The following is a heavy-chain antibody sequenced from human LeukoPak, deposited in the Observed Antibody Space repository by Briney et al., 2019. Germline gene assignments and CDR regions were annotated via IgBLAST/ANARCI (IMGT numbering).Heavy chain of an antibody. CDR2: IYYSGST. Sequence: SETLSLTCTVSGGSISSYYWSWIRQPPGKGLEWIGYIYYSGSTNYNPSLKSRVTISVDTSKNQFSLKLSSVTAADTAVYYCARLGGGYFDWPYLYYFDYWGQGTLVTVSS. CDR3: ARLGGGYFDWPYLYYFDY. J-gene: IGHJ4*02. V-gene: IGHV4-59*08. CDR1: GGSISSYY. D-gene: IGHD3-9*01.